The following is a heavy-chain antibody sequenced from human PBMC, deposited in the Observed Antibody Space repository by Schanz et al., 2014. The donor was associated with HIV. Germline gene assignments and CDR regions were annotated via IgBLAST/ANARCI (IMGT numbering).Heavy chain of an antibody. V-gene: IGHV3-30*03. CDR1: GFTFRNYA. Sequence: VQLLESGGGLEQPGGSLRLSCAASGFTFRNYAMSWVRQVPGKGLEWVAVISHNGNNDYYAESVKGRFTISRDNSKNTLYLQMNSLRAEDTAVYYCARDYHWNWFDPWGQGTLVTVSS. CDR3: ARDYHWNWFDP. J-gene: IGHJ5*02. CDR2: ISHNGNND. D-gene: IGHD1-20*01.